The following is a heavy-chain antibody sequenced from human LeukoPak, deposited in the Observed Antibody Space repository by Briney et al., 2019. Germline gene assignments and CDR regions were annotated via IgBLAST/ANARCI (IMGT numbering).Heavy chain of an antibody. V-gene: IGHV3-7*01. Sequence: PGGSLRLSCAASGFTFSSYWMSWVRQAPGKGLEWVANIKQDGSEKYYVDSVKGRFTISRDNAKNSLYLQMNSLRAEDTAVYYCVRSYYYDSSHTVDYWGQGTLVTVSS. CDR1: GFTFSSYW. CDR2: IKQDGSEK. D-gene: IGHD3-22*01. CDR3: VRSYYYDSSHTVDY. J-gene: IGHJ4*02.